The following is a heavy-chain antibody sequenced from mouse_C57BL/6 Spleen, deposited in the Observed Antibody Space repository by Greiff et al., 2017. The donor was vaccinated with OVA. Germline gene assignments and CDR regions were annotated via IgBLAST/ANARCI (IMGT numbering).Heavy chain of an antibody. CDR2: IDPANGNT. D-gene: IGHD1-1*01. J-gene: IGHJ2*01. CDR3: ARDGSSSYFDY. CDR1: GFTITNTY. V-gene: IGHV14-3*01. Sequence: EVQLQQSVAELVRPGASVKLSCTASGFTITNTYMHWVKQRPEQGLEWIGRIDPANGNTKYAQKFPGKATLTSDTSTNTAYLQLSSLTSEDTAIYYGARDGSSSYFDYWGQGTTLTVSS.